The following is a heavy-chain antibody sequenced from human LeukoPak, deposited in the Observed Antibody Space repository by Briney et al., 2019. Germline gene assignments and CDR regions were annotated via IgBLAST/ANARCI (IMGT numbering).Heavy chain of an antibody. V-gene: IGHV3-30*19. CDR2: IRYDESDK. CDR1: GFTFSHYG. Sequence: PGGSLRLSCATSGFTFSHYGMHWVRQAPGRGLDWVAHIRYDESDKYYADSVKGRFTISRDNSKNTLYLQMGSLRADDMAVYYCTRRGAAAGTSDYWGQGTLVTVSS. J-gene: IGHJ4*02. D-gene: IGHD6-13*01. CDR3: TRRGAAAGTSDY.